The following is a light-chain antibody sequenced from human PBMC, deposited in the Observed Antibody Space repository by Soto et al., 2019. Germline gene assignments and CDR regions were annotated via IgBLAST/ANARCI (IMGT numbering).Light chain of an antibody. V-gene: IGLV1-40*01. CDR2: GNI. J-gene: IGLJ1*01. CDR3: QSYDRTLSARYG. CDR1: SSNIGAGYD. Sequence: QSVLTQPPSVSGAPGQRVTISCTGSSSNIGAGYDVHWYQQRPGTAPKLLIFGNINRPSGVPDRFSGSKSGTSASLAITGLQAEDEGDYYCQSYDRTLSARYGLGTGPKVNVL.